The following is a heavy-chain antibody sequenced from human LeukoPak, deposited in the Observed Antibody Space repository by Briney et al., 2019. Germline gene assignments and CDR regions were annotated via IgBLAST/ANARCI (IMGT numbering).Heavy chain of an antibody. CDR1: GFIFNNHG. Sequence: GGSLRLSCAASGFIFNNHGMHWVRQAPGKGLEWVAVVSFDGTKKYYADSVRGRFTISRDNSKNTMSVEMNSLRPEDTAVYYCXXXXSSSGNWFDSWGQGTLVTVAS. CDR2: VSFDGTKK. D-gene: IGHD3-10*01. V-gene: IGHV3-30*03. J-gene: IGHJ5*01. CDR3: XXXXSSSGNWFDS.